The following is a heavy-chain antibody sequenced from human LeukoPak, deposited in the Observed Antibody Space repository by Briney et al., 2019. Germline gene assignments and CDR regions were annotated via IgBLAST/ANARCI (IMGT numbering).Heavy chain of an antibody. V-gene: IGHV3-48*04. D-gene: IGHD6-19*01. CDR3: ARGGSGWYTGYFDY. Sequence: GGSLRLSCAASGFTFSSYGMTWVRQAPGKGLEWVSYISSSSSTIYYADSVKGRFTISRDNAKNSLYLQMNSLRAEDTAVYYCARGGSGWYTGYFDYWGQGTLVTVSS. CDR2: ISSSSSTI. J-gene: IGHJ4*02. CDR1: GFTFSSYG.